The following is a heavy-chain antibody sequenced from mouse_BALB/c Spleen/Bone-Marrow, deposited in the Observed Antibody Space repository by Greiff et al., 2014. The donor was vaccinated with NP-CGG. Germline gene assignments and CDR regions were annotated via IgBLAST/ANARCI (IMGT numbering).Heavy chain of an antibody. CDR2: IHPSDSET. D-gene: IGHD2-4*01. J-gene: IGHJ3*01. Sequence: QVQLQQSGAELVRPGASVKLSCKASGYSFTNYWMNWMKQRPGQGLEWIGMIHPSDSETRLNQKFKDKATLTVDKSSSTAYMQLSSPTSEGSAVYYCASVDYDGSWFAYWGQGTLVPVSA. V-gene: IGHV1-74*01. CDR1: GYSFTNYW. CDR3: ASVDYDGSWFAY.